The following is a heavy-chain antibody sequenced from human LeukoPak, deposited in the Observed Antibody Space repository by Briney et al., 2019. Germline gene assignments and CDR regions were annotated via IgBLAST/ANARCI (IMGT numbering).Heavy chain of an antibody. V-gene: IGHV3-13*01. Sequence: GGSLRLSCAASGFTFSSYDMHWVRQATGKGLEWVSAIGTAGDTYYPGSVKGRFTISRENAKNSLYLQMNSLRAGDTAVYYCARARTMNYYGSGSPGGYFDYWGQGTLVTVSS. CDR3: ARARTMNYYGSGSPGGYFDY. J-gene: IGHJ4*02. CDR2: IGTAGDT. CDR1: GFTFSSYD. D-gene: IGHD3-10*01.